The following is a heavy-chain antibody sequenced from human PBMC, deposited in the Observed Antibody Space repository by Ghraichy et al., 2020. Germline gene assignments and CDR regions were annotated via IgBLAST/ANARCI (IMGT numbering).Heavy chain of an antibody. D-gene: IGHD3-22*01. J-gene: IGHJ4*02. V-gene: IGHV4-31*03. Sequence: SETLSLTCTVSGGSISSGGYYWSWIRQPQGKGLEWIGYIYYSGSTYYNPSLKSRVTISVDTSKNQFSLKLSSVTAADTAVYYCARSYYDSSGYYYVGTANDYWGQGTLVTVSS. CDR3: ARSYYDSSGYYYVGTANDY. CDR2: IYYSGST. CDR1: GGSISSGGYY.